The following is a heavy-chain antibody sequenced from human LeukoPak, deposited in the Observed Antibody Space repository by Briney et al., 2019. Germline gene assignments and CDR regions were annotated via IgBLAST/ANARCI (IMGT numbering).Heavy chain of an antibody. J-gene: IGHJ4*02. Sequence: RPGGSLRLSCAASGFTFDDYGMSWIRQAPGKGLEWVSGINWNGGSTGYAKSVKGRFTISRDNAKNSLYLQMNSLRAEDTALYYCAREGPATTTFDYWGQGTLVTVSS. CDR2: INWNGGST. CDR1: GFTFDDYG. V-gene: IGHV3-20*04. D-gene: IGHD5-12*01. CDR3: AREGPATTTFDY.